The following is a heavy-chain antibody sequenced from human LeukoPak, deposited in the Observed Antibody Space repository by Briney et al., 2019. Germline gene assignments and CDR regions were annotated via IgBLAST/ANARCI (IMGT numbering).Heavy chain of an antibody. CDR1: GYTFTGYY. CDR3: ARSGFTTGFYLDF. CDR2: IDPISGGT. V-gene: IGHV1-2*02. Sequence: GASVKVSCKASGYTFTGYYIHWLRQASAQGLEWMGWIDPISGGTNYAQKFQDTITMTRDKSIATAYMEVRRLNSDDTAVYYCARSGFTTGFYLDFWGQGTLVAVSS. J-gene: IGHJ4*02. D-gene: IGHD1-1*01.